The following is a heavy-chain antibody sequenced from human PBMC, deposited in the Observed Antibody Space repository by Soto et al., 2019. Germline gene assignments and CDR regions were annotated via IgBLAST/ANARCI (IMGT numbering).Heavy chain of an antibody. CDR1: GYTFTSYY. D-gene: IGHD6-13*01. CDR2: INPSGGST. J-gene: IGHJ4*02. V-gene: IGHV1-46*01. Sequence: GASVKVSCKASGYTFTSYYMHWVRQAPGQGLEWLGIINPSGGSTSYAQKFRGRVTMTRDTSTSTVYMELSSLRSEDTAVYYCARDRGHSSSWDYFDYWGLGTLVTSPQ. CDR3: ARDRGHSSSWDYFDY.